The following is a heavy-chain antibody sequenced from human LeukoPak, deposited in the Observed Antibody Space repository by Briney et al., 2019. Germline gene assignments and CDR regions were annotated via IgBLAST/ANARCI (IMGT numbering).Heavy chain of an antibody. CDR1: GYTFTSYG. D-gene: IGHD6-19*01. Sequence: ASVKVSCKASGYTFTSYGISWVRQAPGQGLEWMGWISAYNGNTNYAQKLQGRVTMTTDTSTSTAYMELRSLRSDDTAVYYCARDPGVYIAVAGTPIDHFDYWGQGTLVTVSS. V-gene: IGHV1-18*01. CDR3: ARDPGVYIAVAGTPIDHFDY. J-gene: IGHJ4*02. CDR2: ISAYNGNT.